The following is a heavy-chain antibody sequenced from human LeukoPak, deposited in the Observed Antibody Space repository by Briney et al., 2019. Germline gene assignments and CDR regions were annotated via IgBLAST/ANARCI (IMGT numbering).Heavy chain of an antibody. CDR3: ARDSLWDGYNSPDAFDI. CDR1: GYTFTSHH. Sequence: ASVKVSCKASGYTFTSHHMHWVRQAPGQGLEWMGIINPSGGSTNYAQKFQGRLTMTADTSTSTVYMELSSLRFEDTALYYCARDSLWDGYNSPDAFDIWGQGTMVTVSS. CDR2: INPSGGST. V-gene: IGHV1-46*01. J-gene: IGHJ3*02. D-gene: IGHD5-24*01.